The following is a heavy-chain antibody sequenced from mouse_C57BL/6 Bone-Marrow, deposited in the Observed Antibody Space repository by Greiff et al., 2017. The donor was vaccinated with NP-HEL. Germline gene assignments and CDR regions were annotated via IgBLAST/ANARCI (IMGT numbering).Heavy chain of an antibody. D-gene: IGHD1-1*01. CDR3: ATVGAGRGTYAMDY. V-gene: IGHV1-18*01. CDR2: INPNNGGT. J-gene: IGHJ4*01. CDR1: GYTFTDYN. Sequence: EVQLQQSGPELVKPGASVKIPCKASGYTFTDYNMDWVKQSHGKSLEWIGDINPNNGGTIYNQKFKGKATLTVDKSSSTAYMELRSLTSEDTAVYYCATVGAGRGTYAMDYWGQGTSVTVSS.